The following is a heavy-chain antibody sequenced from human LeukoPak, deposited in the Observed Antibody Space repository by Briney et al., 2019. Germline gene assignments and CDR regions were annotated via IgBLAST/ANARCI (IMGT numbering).Heavy chain of an antibody. CDR3: ARSYGSAPDV. Sequence: SGGSLRLSCAASGFTVSSYWMSWVRQAPGKGLEWVANIKQDGSEKYYVDSVKGRFTISRDNAKNSLYLQMNSLRAEDTAVYYCARSYGSAPDVWGQGTTVTVSS. D-gene: IGHD3-10*01. CDR1: GFTVSSYW. V-gene: IGHV3-7*05. CDR2: IKQDGSEK. J-gene: IGHJ6*02.